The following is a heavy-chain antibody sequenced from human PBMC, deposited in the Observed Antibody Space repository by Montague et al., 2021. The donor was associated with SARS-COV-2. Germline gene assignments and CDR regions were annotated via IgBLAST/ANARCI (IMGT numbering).Heavy chain of an antibody. CDR2: IFYSGST. Sequence: SXTLSLTCTVSGGSISSYSWSWIRQPPGKGLEWIGSIFYSGSTNYNPSLKSRVTISVDTSEKQFSLKLSSVTAADTAVYYCARLGLGGYDILTGYCQSGMDVWGQGTTVTVSS. CDR3: ARLGLGGYDILTGYCQSGMDV. J-gene: IGHJ6*02. D-gene: IGHD3-9*01. CDR1: GGSISSYS. V-gene: IGHV4-59*12.